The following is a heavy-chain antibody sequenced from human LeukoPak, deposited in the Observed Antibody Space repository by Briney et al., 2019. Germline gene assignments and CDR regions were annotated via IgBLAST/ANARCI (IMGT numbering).Heavy chain of an antibody. CDR1: GYTFTSYY. V-gene: IGHV1-46*01. Sequence: ASVKVSCKASGYTFTSYYMHWVRQAPGQGLEWMGIINPSGGSTSYAQKFQGRVTMTRDTSTSTVYMELSSLRSEDTAVYYCARDVGCSSTSCYVDAFDIWGQGTMVTVST. CDR2: INPSGGST. J-gene: IGHJ3*02. CDR3: ARDVGCSSTSCYVDAFDI. D-gene: IGHD2-2*01.